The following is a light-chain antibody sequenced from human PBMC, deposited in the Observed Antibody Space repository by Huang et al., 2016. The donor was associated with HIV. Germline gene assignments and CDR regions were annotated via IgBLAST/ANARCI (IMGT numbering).Light chain of an antibody. J-gene: IGKJ3*01. CDR1: QSISSDY. CDR3: QQYGSSIFT. V-gene: IGKV3-20*01. CDR2: GAS. Sequence: EIVLTQSPGTLSLSPGERATLSCRASQSISSDYLAWYQQKPGQAPRLLIYGASSRATGIPDRFSGGGSGTDFTLTISRLEPADFAVYYCQQYGSSIFTFGSGTKVDIK.